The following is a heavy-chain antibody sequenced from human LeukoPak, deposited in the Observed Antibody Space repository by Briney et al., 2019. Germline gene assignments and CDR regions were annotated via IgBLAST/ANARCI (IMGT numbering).Heavy chain of an antibody. CDR2: ISSSGSTI. V-gene: IGHV3-48*03. J-gene: IGHJ4*02. CDR3: AREVYYGSGSYSDY. CDR1: GFTFSSYE. D-gene: IGHD3-10*01. Sequence: LRLSCAASGFTFSSYEMNWVRQAPGKGLEWVSYISSSGSTIYYADSVKGRFTISRDNAKNSLYLQMNSLRAEDTAVYYCAREVYYGSGSYSDYWGQGTLVTVSS.